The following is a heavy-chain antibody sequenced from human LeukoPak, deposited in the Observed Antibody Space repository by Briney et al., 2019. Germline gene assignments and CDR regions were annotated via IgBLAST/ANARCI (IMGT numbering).Heavy chain of an antibody. CDR2: IYSGGST. Sequence: GGSLRLSCAASGFTVSSNYMSWVRQAPGKGLEGVSGIYSGGSTYYADSVKGRFTIFRDNSKNTLYLRMNSLRAEDTAVYYCARAGAVAASFDYWGQGTLVTVSS. J-gene: IGHJ4*02. V-gene: IGHV3-53*01. D-gene: IGHD6-19*01. CDR1: GFTVSSNY. CDR3: ARAGAVAASFDY.